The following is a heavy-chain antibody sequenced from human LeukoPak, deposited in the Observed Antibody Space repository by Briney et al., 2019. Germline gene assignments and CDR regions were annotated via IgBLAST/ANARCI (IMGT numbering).Heavy chain of an antibody. J-gene: IGHJ4*02. CDR2: IKSKTDGGTT. CDR1: GFTFSNAW. D-gene: IGHD3-10*01. CDR3: GLGSGRTDFDY. V-gene: IGHV3-15*01. Sequence: GGSLRLSCAASGFTFSNAWMSWVRQAPGKGLEWVGRIKSKTDGGTTDYAAPVKGRFTISRDDSKNTLYMQMNSLKTEDTAVYYCGLGSGRTDFDYWGQGTLVTVSS.